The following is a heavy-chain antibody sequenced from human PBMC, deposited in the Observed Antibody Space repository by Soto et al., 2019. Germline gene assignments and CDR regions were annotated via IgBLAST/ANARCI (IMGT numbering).Heavy chain of an antibody. D-gene: IGHD3-3*01. V-gene: IGHV4-31*03. CDR1: GGSISSGGYY. J-gene: IGHJ6*03. CDR3: ARVYYDFWSGPTPRDMDV. Sequence: PSETLSLTCTVSGGSISSGGYYWSWIRQHPGKGLEWIGYIYYSGSTYYNPSLKSRVTISVDTSKNQFSLKLSSVTAADTAVYYCARVYYDFWSGPTPRDMDVWGKGTTVTVSS. CDR2: IYYSGST.